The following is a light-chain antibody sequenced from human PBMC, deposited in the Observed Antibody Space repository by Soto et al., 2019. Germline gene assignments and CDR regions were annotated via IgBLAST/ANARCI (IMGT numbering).Light chain of an antibody. Sequence: EIVLTQSPRTLSLSPGERATLSCRASQTVSSSYLAWYQQKPGQAPRLLMYGASSRATGIPDRFSGSGSGTDFTLTISRLEPEDIAVYYCQQYGSSPRTFGGGTKVEIK. J-gene: IGKJ4*01. CDR1: QTVSSSY. CDR2: GAS. V-gene: IGKV3-20*01. CDR3: QQYGSSPRT.